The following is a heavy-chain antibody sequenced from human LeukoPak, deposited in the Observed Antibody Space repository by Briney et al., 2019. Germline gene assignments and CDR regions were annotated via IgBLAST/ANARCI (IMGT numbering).Heavy chain of an antibody. CDR1: GFTFSSYW. CDR3: ARQRGSGCLDY. V-gene: IGHV3-7*01. J-gene: IGHJ4*02. D-gene: IGHD6-19*01. Sequence: HPGGSLRLSCAASGFTFSSYWMSWVRQAPGKGLEWVANIKQDGSETYYVDSVKGRFTISRDNAKNSLSLQMNSLRAEDTAVYYCARQRGSGCLDYWGQGTLVTVSS. CDR2: IKQDGSET.